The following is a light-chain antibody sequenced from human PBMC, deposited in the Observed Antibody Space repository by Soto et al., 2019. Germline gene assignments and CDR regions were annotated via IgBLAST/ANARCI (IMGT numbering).Light chain of an antibody. J-gene: IGKJ1*01. CDR2: DAS. CDR1: QSVSSSY. V-gene: IGKV3-20*01. Sequence: EIVLTQSPGTLSLSPGDRATLSCRASQSVSSSYLAWYQQKPGQAPRLLIYDASSRATGIPDRFSGSGSGTDFTLTISRLEPEDFAVYYCQQYGGSPRTFGQGTKVDIK. CDR3: QQYGGSPRT.